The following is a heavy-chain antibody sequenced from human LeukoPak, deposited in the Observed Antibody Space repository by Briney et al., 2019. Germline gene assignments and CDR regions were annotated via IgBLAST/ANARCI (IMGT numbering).Heavy chain of an antibody. V-gene: IGHV4-34*01. CDR3: AGGSLGPFDY. J-gene: IGHJ4*02. CDR2: INHSGST. D-gene: IGHD2-15*01. Sequence: SETLSLTCTVSGGSISSYYWSWIRQPPGKGLEWIEEINHSGSTNYNPSLKSRVTISVDTSKNQFSLKLSSVTAADTAVYYCAGGSLGPFDYWGQGTLVTVSS. CDR1: GGSISSYY.